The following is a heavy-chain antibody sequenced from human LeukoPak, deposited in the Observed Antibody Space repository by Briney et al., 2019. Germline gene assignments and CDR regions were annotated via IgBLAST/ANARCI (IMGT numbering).Heavy chain of an antibody. CDR1: GFTFSSYG. V-gene: IGHV3-30*02. D-gene: IGHD3-10*01. CDR3: SKVEAVNYYGSASPYSLN. CDR2: IRYDGTNT. J-gene: IGHJ4*02. Sequence: PGRSLRLSCAASGFTFSSYGMHWVRQAPGKGLEWVAFIRYDGTNTVYVDSVKGRFTISRDNSKNTLYLQMNSLRAEDTAVYYCSKVEAVNYYGSASPYSLNWGQGTLVTISS.